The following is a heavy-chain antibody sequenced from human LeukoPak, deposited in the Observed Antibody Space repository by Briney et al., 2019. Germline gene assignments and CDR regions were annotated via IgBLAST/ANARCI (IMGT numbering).Heavy chain of an antibody. Sequence: GGSLRLSCAASGFTFTSYEMNWVRQAPGKGLEWVSYITISGRTIYYADSVKGRFTISRDNAKNSLYLQMNSLRAEDTAVYYCARTTSFDYWGQGTLVTVSS. V-gene: IGHV3-48*03. CDR3: ARTTSFDY. CDR1: GFTFTSYE. J-gene: IGHJ4*02. D-gene: IGHD1-1*01. CDR2: ITISGRTI.